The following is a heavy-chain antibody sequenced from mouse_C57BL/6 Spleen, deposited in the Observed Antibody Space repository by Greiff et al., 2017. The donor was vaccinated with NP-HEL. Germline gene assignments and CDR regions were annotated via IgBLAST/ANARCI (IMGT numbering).Heavy chain of an antibody. CDR1: GYTFTSYW. CDR2: IHPNSGST. Sequence: VQLQQPGAELVKPGASVKLSCKASGYTFTSYWMHWVKQRPGQGLEWIGMIHPNSGSTNYNEKFKSKATLTVDKSSSTAYMQLSSLTSGDSAVYYCARSPAQAGFAYWGQGTLVTVSA. D-gene: IGHD3-2*02. V-gene: IGHV1-64*01. CDR3: ARSPAQAGFAY. J-gene: IGHJ3*01.